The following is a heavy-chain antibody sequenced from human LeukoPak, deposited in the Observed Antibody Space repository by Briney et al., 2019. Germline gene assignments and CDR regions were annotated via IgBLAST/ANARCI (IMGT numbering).Heavy chain of an antibody. Sequence: PSETLSLTCTVSNGSISSYYWTWIRQPPGMGLEWIGYIFFGGGTRYNSSLQSRVIISVDTSKNQFSLKLSSVTAADTAVYYCARAKSSSWYRWFDPWGQGTLVTVSS. V-gene: IGHV4-59*08. CDR1: NGSISSYY. D-gene: IGHD6-13*01. CDR3: ARAKSSSWYRWFDP. J-gene: IGHJ5*02. CDR2: IFFGGGT.